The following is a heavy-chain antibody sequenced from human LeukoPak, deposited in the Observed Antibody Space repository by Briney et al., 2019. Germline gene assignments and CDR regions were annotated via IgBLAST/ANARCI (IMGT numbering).Heavy chain of an antibody. V-gene: IGHV3-30*02. D-gene: IGHD2-15*01. CDR3: AKDSVGGQNWFDP. CDR2: IRYDGSHQ. Sequence: GGSLRLSCAASGFTFSSFAMHWVRQSSGKGLEWVAFIRYDGSHQYYADSVKGRVTISRDNSKNTLYLQMNSLRPEDTAVYYCAKDSVGGQNWFDPWGQGTLVTVSS. J-gene: IGHJ5*02. CDR1: GFTFSSFA.